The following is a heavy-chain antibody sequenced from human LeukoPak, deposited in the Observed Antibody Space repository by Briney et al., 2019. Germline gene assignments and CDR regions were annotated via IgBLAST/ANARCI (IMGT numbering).Heavy chain of an antibody. Sequence: PGGSLRLSCAASGFTFSSYAMSWVRRTPGKGREWVSLISGSGGSTYYAESVRGRFTISRDNSKNTLYLQMNTLRVEDTAVYYCARNPRSAALPTYFDSWGQGTLVTVSS. CDR1: GFTFSSYA. J-gene: IGHJ4*02. CDR2: ISGSGGST. CDR3: ARNPRSAALPTYFDS. V-gene: IGHV3-23*01. D-gene: IGHD6-6*01.